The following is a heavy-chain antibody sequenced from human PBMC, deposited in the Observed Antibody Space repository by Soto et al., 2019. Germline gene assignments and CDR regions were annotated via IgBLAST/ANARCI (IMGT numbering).Heavy chain of an antibody. V-gene: IGHV3-23*01. CDR2: ISSGGHT. J-gene: IGHJ6*02. D-gene: IGHD2-15*01. CDR3: AKLGYCTGGTCYLDYYYGVDV. Sequence: QLLESGGGLVQPGGSLRLSCEASGFSFSRNDMSWVRQAPGKGLEWVSSISSGGHTYYADSVKGRFTISRDNCKNTQSLQMTSLGAEDTAVYYCAKLGYCTGGTCYLDYYYGVDVWGQGTTVTVS. CDR1: GFSFSRND.